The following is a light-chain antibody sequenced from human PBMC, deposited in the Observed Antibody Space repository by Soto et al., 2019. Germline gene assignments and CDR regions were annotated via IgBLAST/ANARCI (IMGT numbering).Light chain of an antibody. V-gene: IGKV1-5*01. CDR2: DAS. J-gene: IGKJ2*01. CDR1: QSISSW. CDR3: QRYNTSSYT. Sequence: DIQMTQSPSTLSASVGDRVTITCRASQSISSWLGWYQQKPGKAPKLLIYDASSLESGVPSRFSGSGSGTDFLLTISLLHTDDVATYYCQRYNTSSYTFGQGTKLEIK.